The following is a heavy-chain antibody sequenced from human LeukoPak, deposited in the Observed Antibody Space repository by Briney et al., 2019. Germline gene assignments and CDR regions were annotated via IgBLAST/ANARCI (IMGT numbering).Heavy chain of an antibody. J-gene: IGHJ6*02. CDR2: IGSDNKP. CDR1: GFTFSAYA. Sequence: PGGSLRLSCEASGFTFSAYAMTWVRQAPGKGLEWVSSIGSDNKPHYSESVEGRFAISRDNSKNTLFLQLHNLRVEDTALYYCARDLHDYVAMDVWGQGTTVTVSS. V-gene: IGHV3-23*01. CDR3: ARDLHDYVAMDV. D-gene: IGHD3-10*02.